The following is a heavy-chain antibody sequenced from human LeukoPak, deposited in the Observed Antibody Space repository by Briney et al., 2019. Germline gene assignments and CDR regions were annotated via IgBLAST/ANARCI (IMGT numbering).Heavy chain of an antibody. J-gene: IGHJ3*02. CDR2: ISWNSGSI. CDR1: GFTFDDYA. CDR3: AKVKSSGWYPTDAFDI. D-gene: IGHD6-19*01. Sequence: GGSLRLSCAASGFTFDDYAMHWVRQAPGKGLEWVSGISWNSGSIGYADSVKGRFTISRDNAKNSLYLQMNSLRAEDTALYYCAKVKSSGWYPTDAFDIWGQGTMVTVSS. V-gene: IGHV3-9*01.